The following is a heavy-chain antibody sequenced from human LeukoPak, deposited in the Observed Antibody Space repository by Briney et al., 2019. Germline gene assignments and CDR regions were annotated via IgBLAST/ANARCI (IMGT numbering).Heavy chain of an antibody. CDR2: INHSGST. Sequence: SETLSLTCAVYGGSFSDYYWNWIRQPPGKGLEWIGEINHSGSTNYNPSLKSRVTISVDTSKNQFSLKLSSVTAADTAVYYCARDRIYYYDTDWFDPWGQGTLVTVSS. CDR3: ARDRIYYYDTDWFDP. CDR1: GGSFSDYY. V-gene: IGHV4-34*01. D-gene: IGHD3-22*01. J-gene: IGHJ5*02.